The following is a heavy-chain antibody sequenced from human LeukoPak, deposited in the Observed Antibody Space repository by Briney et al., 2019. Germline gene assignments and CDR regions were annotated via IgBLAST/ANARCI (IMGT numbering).Heavy chain of an antibody. Sequence: SVKVSCKASGGTFSSYAISWVRQAPGQGLEWMGGIIPIFGTANYAQKFQGRVTITADESTSTAYMELSSLRSEDTAVYYCTTDTNYYDSSGYISYYWGQGTLVTVSS. CDR2: IIPIFGTA. V-gene: IGHV1-69*01. CDR3: TTDTNYYDSSGYISYY. CDR1: GGTFSSYA. D-gene: IGHD3-22*01. J-gene: IGHJ4*02.